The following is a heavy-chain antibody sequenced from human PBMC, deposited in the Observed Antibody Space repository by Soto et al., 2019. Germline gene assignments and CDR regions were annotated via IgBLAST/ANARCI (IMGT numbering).Heavy chain of an antibody. CDR1: GGSITSSSHF. D-gene: IGHD6-25*01. Sequence: SETLSLTCSASGGSITSSSHFWGWVRQPPGKGLEWIGTIYFTGNTYYTPSLKSRLTMSIDTSKNEFSLRLNSVTAADTAVYYCAGQTFTIAAASYGRSNWFDPWGPGALVTVSS. CDR2: IYFTGNT. J-gene: IGHJ5*02. CDR3: AGQTFTIAAASYGRSNWFDP. V-gene: IGHV4-39*01.